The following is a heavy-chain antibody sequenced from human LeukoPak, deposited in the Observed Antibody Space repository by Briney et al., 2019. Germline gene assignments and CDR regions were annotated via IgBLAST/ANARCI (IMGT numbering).Heavy chain of an antibody. CDR2: IYYSGST. CDR3: ARDQEWSGYVVSGMDV. CDR1: GDSISSSFYY. V-gene: IGHV4-39*07. Sequence: SETLSLTCTVSGDSISSSFYYWGWIRQPPGKGLEWIGNIYYSGSTYYNPSLKSRVTISVDTSKNQFSLKLSSVTAADTAVYYCARDQEWSGYVVSGMDVWGKGTTVTVSS. D-gene: IGHD3-3*01. J-gene: IGHJ6*03.